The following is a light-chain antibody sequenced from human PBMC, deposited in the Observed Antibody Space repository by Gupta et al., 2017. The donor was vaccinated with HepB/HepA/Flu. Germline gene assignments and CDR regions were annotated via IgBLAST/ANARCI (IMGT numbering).Light chain of an antibody. CDR3: ALHMVRGIWV. Sequence: TVVTQDPSFPVSPGGTVTLTCGWSSGSVSTNYNTTWFQQTPGQPPRKLMYSTNTRSSGVPDRFSGAILGNKAALTSTGAQARDESDYYCALHMVRGIWVFGGGTKLTVL. V-gene: IGLV8-61*01. CDR1: SGSVSTNYN. J-gene: IGLJ2*01. CDR2: STN.